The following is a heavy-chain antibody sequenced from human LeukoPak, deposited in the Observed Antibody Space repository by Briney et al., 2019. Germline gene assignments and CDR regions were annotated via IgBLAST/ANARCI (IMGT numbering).Heavy chain of an antibody. D-gene: IGHD6-25*01. CDR2: IYYSGST. CDR1: GGSISSSSYY. J-gene: IGHJ4*02. CDR3: ARLDRGINAAHFDY. Sequence: SETLSLTCTVSGGSISSSSYYWDWIRQPPGKGLEWIGSIYYSGSTYYNPSLKSRVTISVDTSKNQFSLKLSSVTAADTAVYYCARLDRGINAAHFDYWGQGTLVTVSS. V-gene: IGHV4-39*01.